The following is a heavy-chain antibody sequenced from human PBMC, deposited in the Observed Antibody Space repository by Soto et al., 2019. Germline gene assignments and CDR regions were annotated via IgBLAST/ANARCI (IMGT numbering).Heavy chain of an antibody. J-gene: IGHJ4*02. Sequence: SETLSLTCAVYGGSFSGYYWSWIRQPPGKGLEWIGEINHSGSTNYNPSLKSRVTISVDTSKNQFSLKLSSVTAADTAVYYCARGPAMITFGGVIVIPGFDYWGQGTLVTVSS. CDR3: ARGPAMITFGGVIVIPGFDY. V-gene: IGHV4-34*01. CDR1: GGSFSGYY. D-gene: IGHD3-16*02. CDR2: INHSGST.